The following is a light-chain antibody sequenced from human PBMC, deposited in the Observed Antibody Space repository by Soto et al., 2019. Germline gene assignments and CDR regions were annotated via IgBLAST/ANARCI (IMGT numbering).Light chain of an antibody. CDR3: HQYDNWSKT. Sequence: TQSPSTLSVSPVAIATLPWTASQSVSSNLAWYQQKPGQAPRLLIYGASTRATGIPARFSGSGSGTEFTLTISSLQSEDFAVYYCHQYDNWSKTFGQGTRLENK. J-gene: IGKJ5*01. V-gene: IGKV3-15*01. CDR2: GAS. CDR1: QSVSSN.